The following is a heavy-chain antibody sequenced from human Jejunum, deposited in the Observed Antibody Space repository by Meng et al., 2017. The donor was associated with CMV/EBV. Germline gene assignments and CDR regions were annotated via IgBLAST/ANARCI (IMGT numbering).Heavy chain of an antibody. V-gene: IGHV3-48*03. CDR3: ARRSHSYEIDY. CDR1: GFTFSSYE. CDR2: IPSSGGTI. J-gene: IGHJ4*02. D-gene: IGHD1-26*01. Sequence: CAASGFTFSSYEMNWVRQAPGKSLEWISYIPSSGGTIYYADSVKGRFTISRDNAKNSLYLQLSSLRVEDTAVYYCARRSHSYEIDYWGQGTLVTVS.